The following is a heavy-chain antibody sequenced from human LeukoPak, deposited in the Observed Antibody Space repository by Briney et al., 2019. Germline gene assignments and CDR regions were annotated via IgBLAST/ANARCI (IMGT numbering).Heavy chain of an antibody. CDR1: GGSIRSYY. Sequence: SETLSLTCTVSGGSIRSYYWSWIRQPPGKKLEWIGYIYYSGSTNYDPSLKSRVTIPVDTSKNQFSLKLSSVTAADTAVYYCARGVVVVVAASSGWFDPWGQGTLVTVSS. V-gene: IGHV4-59*08. CDR2: IYYSGST. J-gene: IGHJ5*02. CDR3: ARGVVVVVAASSGWFDP. D-gene: IGHD2-15*01.